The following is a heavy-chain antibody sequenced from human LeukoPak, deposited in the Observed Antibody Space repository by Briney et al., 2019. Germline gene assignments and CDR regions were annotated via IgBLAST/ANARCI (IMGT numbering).Heavy chain of an antibody. CDR2: ISGSGGNT. CDR1: GFSFSSYV. CDR3: AKGAAAGTPNY. J-gene: IGHJ4*02. D-gene: IGHD6-25*01. V-gene: IGHV3-23*01. Sequence: GGSLRLSCAASGFSFSSYVMSWVRQAPGKGLEWVSGISGSGGNTYYADSVKGRFTVPRDNSKNTPYLQMSSLRAEDTAVYYCAKGAAAGTPNYWGQGTLVTVSS.